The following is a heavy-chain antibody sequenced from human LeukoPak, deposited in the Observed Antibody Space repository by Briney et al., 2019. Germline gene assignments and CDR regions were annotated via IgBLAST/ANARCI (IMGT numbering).Heavy chain of an antibody. J-gene: IGHJ4*02. V-gene: IGHV3-48*02. D-gene: IGHD1-26*01. Sequence: GGSLRLSCAASGFTFSSYNMNWVRQAPGKGLEWVSYIRSSGNTIYYADSVKGRFTISRDNAKNSVYLQMNSLRDEDTAVYYCARYESYPEAFDYWGQGTLVTVSS. CDR1: GFTFSSYN. CDR2: IRSSGNTI. CDR3: ARYESYPEAFDY.